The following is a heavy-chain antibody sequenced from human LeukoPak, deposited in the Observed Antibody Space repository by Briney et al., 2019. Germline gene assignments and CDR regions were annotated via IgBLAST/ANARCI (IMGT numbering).Heavy chain of an antibody. J-gene: IGHJ5*02. CDR1: GFTFSSYD. CDR2: ISYDGSNK. D-gene: IGHD5-18*01. V-gene: IGHV3-30*18. Sequence: GRSLRLSCAASGFTFSSYDMHWVRQAPGKGLEWVAVISYDGSNKYYADSVKGRFTISRDNSKNTLYLQMNSLTAEDTAAYYCAKGRYTPDPWGQGTLVTVSS. CDR3: AKGRYTPDP.